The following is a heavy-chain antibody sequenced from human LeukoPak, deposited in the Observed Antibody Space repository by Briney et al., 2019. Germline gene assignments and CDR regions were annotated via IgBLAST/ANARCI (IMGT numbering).Heavy chain of an antibody. V-gene: IGHV4-39*01. D-gene: IGHD6-25*01. CDR2: IYYSGST. CDR1: GGSISSSSYY. CDR3: ARRSIAAGSGWFDP. J-gene: IGHJ5*02. Sequence: PSETLSLTCTVSGGSISSSSYYWGWIRQPPGKGLEWIGSIYYSGSTYYNTSLKSRVTISVDTSKNQFSLKLSPVTAADTAVYHCARRSIAAGSGWFDPWGQGTLVTVSS.